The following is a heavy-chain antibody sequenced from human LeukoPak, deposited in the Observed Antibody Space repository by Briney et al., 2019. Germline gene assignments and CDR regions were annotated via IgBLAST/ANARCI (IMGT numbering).Heavy chain of an antibody. J-gene: IGHJ3*02. CDR1: GYSFTSYW. V-gene: IGHV1-18*04. CDR3: ARETRSPI. Sequence: GESLKISCKGSGYSFTSYWIGWVRQAPGQGLEWMGWISAYNGNTNYAQKLQGRVTMTTDTSTSTAYMELRSLRSDDTAVYYCARETRSPIWGQGTMVTVSS. CDR2: ISAYNGNT.